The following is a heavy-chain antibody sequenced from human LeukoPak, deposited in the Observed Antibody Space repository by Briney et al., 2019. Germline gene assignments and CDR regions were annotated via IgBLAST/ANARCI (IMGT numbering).Heavy chain of an antibody. CDR3: ARDLGGGDCSLDY. D-gene: IGHD2-21*02. V-gene: IGHV3-7*01. J-gene: IGHJ4*02. Sequence: GGSLRLSCAASGFTFSSYWMSWVRQAPGKGLEWVANIKQDGSEKYYVDSVKGRFTISRDNAKNSLYLQMNSLRAEDTAVYYCARDLGGGDCSLDYWGQGTLVTVSS. CDR1: GFTFSSYW. CDR2: IKQDGSEK.